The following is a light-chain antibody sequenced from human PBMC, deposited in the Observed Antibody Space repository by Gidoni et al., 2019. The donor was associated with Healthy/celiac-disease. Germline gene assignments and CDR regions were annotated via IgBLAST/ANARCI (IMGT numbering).Light chain of an antibody. CDR3: QQRSNWPPFT. CDR1: QSVSSY. Sequence: IVLTQSPATLSSSPGERATLSCRASQSVSSYLAWYQQKPGQAPRLLIYDASNRATGIPARFSGSGSGTDFTLTISSLEPEDFAVYYCQQRSNWPPFTFGGGTKVEIK. V-gene: IGKV3-11*01. CDR2: DAS. J-gene: IGKJ4*01.